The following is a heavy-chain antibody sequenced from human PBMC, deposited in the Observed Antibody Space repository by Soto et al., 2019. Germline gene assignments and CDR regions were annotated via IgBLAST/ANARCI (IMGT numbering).Heavy chain of an antibody. CDR1: GFTFSNSA. V-gene: IGHV3-23*01. CDR3: ARRAFGSSRSFDN. CDR2: ITSSGGST. Sequence: LRLSCAASGFTFSNSAMSWVRQAPGQGLEWVSAITSSGGSTYYADSVKGRFTISRDNSQNTLSLQMNSLRAEDTAVYFCARRAFGSSRSFDNWGQGTMVTVSS. D-gene: IGHD6-6*01. J-gene: IGHJ3*02.